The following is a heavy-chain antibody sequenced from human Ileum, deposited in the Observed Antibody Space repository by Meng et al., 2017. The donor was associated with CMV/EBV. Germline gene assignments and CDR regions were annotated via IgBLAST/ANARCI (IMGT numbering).Heavy chain of an antibody. CDR2: FRGSGGAT. CDR1: GFSFKDYG. D-gene: IGHD2-2*01. CDR3: AKDGSRSSSWQWFDS. V-gene: IGHV3-23*01. J-gene: IGHJ5*01. Sequence: GGSLRLSCAASGFSFKDYGMSWVRQAPGRGLEWVSGFRGSGGATFYADSVKGRFSISRDTSTSALFLQMNSLRAEDTAVYYCAKDGSRSSSWQWFDSWGQGTLVTVSS.